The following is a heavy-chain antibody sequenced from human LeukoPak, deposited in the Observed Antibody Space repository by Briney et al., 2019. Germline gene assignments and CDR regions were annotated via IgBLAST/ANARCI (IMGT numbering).Heavy chain of an antibody. J-gene: IGHJ4*02. CDR2: VTWNSGSI. V-gene: IGHV3-9*01. D-gene: IGHD3-16*02. CDR3: ARDWGPYHFDY. CDR1: LLTFEVYA. Sequence: GGSLRLSCAASLLTFEVYAIHWVRQAPGKGLEWVSGVTWNSGSIDYADSVKGRFTIPRDNAKNSLYLQSSGMTAETAAFYYGARDWGPYHFDYWGQGTLVTVSS.